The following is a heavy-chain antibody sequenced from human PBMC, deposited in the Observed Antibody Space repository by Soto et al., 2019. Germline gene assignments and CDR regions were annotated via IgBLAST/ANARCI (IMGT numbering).Heavy chain of an antibody. V-gene: IGHV4-34*01. CDR2: INHSGSS. CDR1: GGSFSGYY. Sequence: PSETLSLTCAVYGGSFSGYYWCWIRQPPGKGLEWLGEINHSGSSNHNPSLKRRVTISGDTSKNHFSLKLISVTAADTAVYYCARGRGRFGAIWFDPWGQGTLVTVSS. D-gene: IGHD3-10*01. CDR3: ARGRGRFGAIWFDP. J-gene: IGHJ5*02.